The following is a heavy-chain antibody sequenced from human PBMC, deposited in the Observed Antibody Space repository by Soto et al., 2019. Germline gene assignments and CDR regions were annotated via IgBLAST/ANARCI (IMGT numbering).Heavy chain of an antibody. D-gene: IGHD3-3*01. CDR3: AKDWGEDVFRCHFDY. CDR1: GFTFSSYA. CDR2: ISGSGGST. J-gene: IGHJ4*02. Sequence: GGSLRLSCAASGFTFSSYAMSWVRQAPGKGLEWVSAISGSGGSTYYADSVKGRFTISRDNSKNTLYLQMNSLRAEDTAVYYCAKDWGEDVFRCHFDYWGQGTLVTVSS. V-gene: IGHV3-23*01.